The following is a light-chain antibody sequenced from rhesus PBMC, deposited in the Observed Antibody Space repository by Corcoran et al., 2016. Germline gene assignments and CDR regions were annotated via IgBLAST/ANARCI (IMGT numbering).Light chain of an antibody. J-gene: IGKJ2*01. Sequence: ETVLTQSPATLSLSPGEKATLSCRASQSVGSNLAWYQQKPGQAPKLLTYDASSRATDIPDRFSVSWSGTEVTLTISSLEPEDVGLYYCHQYDNWNSCGQGTKVEIK. V-gene: IGKV3-42*02. CDR3: HQYDNWNS. CDR1: QSVGSN. CDR2: DAS.